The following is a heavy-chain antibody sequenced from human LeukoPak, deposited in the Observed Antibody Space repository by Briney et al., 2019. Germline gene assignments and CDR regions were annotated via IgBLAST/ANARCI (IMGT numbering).Heavy chain of an antibody. J-gene: IGHJ4*02. CDR2: IMYDGSQK. CDR3: AGYFNSNGYSSLRGDY. Sequence: GGSLRLSCAVSGFILRTGRMMWLCQAPGKGLEWVASIMYDGSQKYYVDSVKGRFTVSRDNAKNSLFLQMNSLRADDTAVYYCAGYFNSNGYSSLRGDYWGQGTLVTVSS. V-gene: IGHV3-7*01. CDR1: GFILRTGR. D-gene: IGHD3-22*01.